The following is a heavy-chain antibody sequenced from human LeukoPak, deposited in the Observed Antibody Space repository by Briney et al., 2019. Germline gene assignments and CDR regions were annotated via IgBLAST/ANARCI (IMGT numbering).Heavy chain of an antibody. CDR3: AKSGVGATIKAFAI. J-gene: IGHJ3*02. D-gene: IGHD1-26*01. CDR1: GFTFDDYA. Sequence: PGRSLRLSCAASGFTFDDYAMHWVRQAPGKGREWVSGISWNSGSIGYADSVKGRFTISRDNAKNSLYLQMNSLRAEDMALYYCAKSGVGATIKAFAIWGQGTMVTVSS. V-gene: IGHV3-9*03. CDR2: ISWNSGSI.